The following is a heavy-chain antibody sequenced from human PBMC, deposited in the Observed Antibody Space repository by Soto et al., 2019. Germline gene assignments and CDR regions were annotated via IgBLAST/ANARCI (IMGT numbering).Heavy chain of an antibody. Sequence: EVQLVESGGGLVQPGESLRLSCAASGFTFSYYWMHWVRQAPGKGLVWVSRIHSDGSSTTYADSVKGRFTISRDNARNTLYLQMNSLRAEDSAVYYCARGDRGVVDLWGQGTVVTVSS. CDR1: GFTFSYYW. V-gene: IGHV3-74*01. D-gene: IGHD1-26*01. CDR3: ARGDRGVVDL. J-gene: IGHJ3*01. CDR2: IHSDGSST.